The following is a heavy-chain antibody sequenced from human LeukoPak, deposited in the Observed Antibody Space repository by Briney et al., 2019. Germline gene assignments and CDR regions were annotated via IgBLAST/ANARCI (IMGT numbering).Heavy chain of an antibody. Sequence: PGGSLTLSCAASGFTLTTYAMTWVRQAPGKGLEWVSAISGDGATTYYAGSVRGRFTVSKDKSENTLYLRMNSLRVEDTALYYCARVPGAYYTDFDYWGQGTLVTVSS. V-gene: IGHV3-23*01. J-gene: IGHJ4*02. CDR2: ISGDGATT. CDR3: ARVPGAYYTDFDY. D-gene: IGHD3-10*01. CDR1: GFTLTTYA.